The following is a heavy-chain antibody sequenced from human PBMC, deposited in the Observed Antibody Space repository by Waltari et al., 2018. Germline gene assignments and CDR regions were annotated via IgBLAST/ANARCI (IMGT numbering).Heavy chain of an antibody. Sequence: QVQLQESGPGLVKPSETLSLTCTVSGASISDYYWTWIRQPPGKGLEWIGYMYYSGSTNYNPSRNSRVTMSVDTSKKQFSLKLTSVTAADTAVYYCARLLGITAAAKYFDYWSQGTLVTVSS. V-gene: IGHV4-59*08. CDR1: GASISDYY. CDR3: ARLLGITAAAKYFDY. D-gene: IGHD6-13*01. J-gene: IGHJ4*02. CDR2: MYYSGST.